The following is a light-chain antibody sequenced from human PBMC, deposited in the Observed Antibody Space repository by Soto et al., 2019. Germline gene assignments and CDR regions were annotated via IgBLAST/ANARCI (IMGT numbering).Light chain of an antibody. V-gene: IGKV3-20*01. CDR1: QSVNNNY. Sequence: EIVLTQSPGTLSLSPGERATLSCRASQSVNNNYLAGYQQKPGQAPRLLIYGASSMAAGTPARFSGSGSGTDVPLTIIRLEPADFAVYYCQQYCSSQYPCGQGPKLDIK. CDR2: GAS. J-gene: IGKJ2*01. CDR3: QQYCSSQYP.